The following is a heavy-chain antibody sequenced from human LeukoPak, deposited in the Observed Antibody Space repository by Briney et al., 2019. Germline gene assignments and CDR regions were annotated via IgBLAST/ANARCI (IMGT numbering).Heavy chain of an antibody. CDR3: ARPRVPSIAAAPLYFDY. D-gene: IGHD6-13*01. Sequence: PGGSLRLSCAASGFTFSSYWMSWVRQAPGKGLEWVANIKQDGSEKYYVDSVKGRLTISRDNAKNSLYLQMNSLRAEDTAVYYCARPRVPSIAAAPLYFDYWGQGTLVTVSS. CDR2: IKQDGSEK. CDR1: GFTFSSYW. V-gene: IGHV3-7*01. J-gene: IGHJ4*02.